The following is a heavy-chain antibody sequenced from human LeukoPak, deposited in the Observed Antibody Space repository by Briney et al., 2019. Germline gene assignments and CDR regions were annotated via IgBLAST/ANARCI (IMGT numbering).Heavy chain of an antibody. CDR1: GGSIRSYY. V-gene: IGHV4-59*01. J-gene: IGHJ4*02. CDR3: AGNYYDSSGPFS. CDR2: IYYSGST. D-gene: IGHD3-22*01. Sequence: SETLSLTCTVSGGSIRSYYWSWIRQPPGKGLEWIGYIYYSGSTNYNPSLKSRVTISVDTSKNQFSLKLSSVTAADTAVYCCAGNYYDSSGPFSWSQGTLVTVSS.